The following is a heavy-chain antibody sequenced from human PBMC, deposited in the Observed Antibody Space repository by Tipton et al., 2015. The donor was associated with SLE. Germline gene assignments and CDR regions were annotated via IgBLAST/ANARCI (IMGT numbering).Heavy chain of an antibody. CDR2: IYYSGST. J-gene: IGHJ4*02. CDR1: GGSISSSSYY. Sequence: GLVKPSETLSLTCTVSGGSISSSSYYWGWIRQPPGKGLEWIGNIYYSGSTYYNPSLKTRVTISVDTSKNQFSLKLSSVTAADTAVYYCATGWYYFDYWGQGTLLTVSS. CDR3: ATGWYYFDY. V-gene: IGHV4-39*01. D-gene: IGHD6-19*01.